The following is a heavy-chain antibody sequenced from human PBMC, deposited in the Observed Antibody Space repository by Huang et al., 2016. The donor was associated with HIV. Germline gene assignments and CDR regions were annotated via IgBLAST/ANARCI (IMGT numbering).Heavy chain of an antibody. D-gene: IGHD2-8*02. CDR1: GFTVSTHY. CDR3: AKEGDTGAALGY. Sequence: EVQLVESGGGLIKPGGSLRLSCAASGFTVSTHYMTWVLQAQGKGMEWVSLSYSGGTTYYPDAVKGRFTISRDDSENTLYLHMTSLRAGDTAVYYCAKEGDTGAALGYWGQGTLVTVS. V-gene: IGHV3-53*01. J-gene: IGHJ4*02. CDR2: SYSGGTT.